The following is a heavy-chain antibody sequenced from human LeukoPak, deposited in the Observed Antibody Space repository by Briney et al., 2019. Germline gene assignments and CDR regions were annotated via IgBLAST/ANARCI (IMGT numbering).Heavy chain of an antibody. D-gene: IGHD6-19*01. CDR2: ISSSGSTI. V-gene: IGHV3-48*03. J-gene: IGHJ6*02. Sequence: GGSLRLSCAASGFTFSSYEMNWVRQAPGKGLEWVSYISSSGSTIYYADSVKGRFTISRDNAKNSLYLQMNSLRAEDTAVYYCAGGYSSGWNYYYYYGMDVWGQGTTVTVSS. CDR1: GFTFSSYE. CDR3: AGGYSSGWNYYYYYGMDV.